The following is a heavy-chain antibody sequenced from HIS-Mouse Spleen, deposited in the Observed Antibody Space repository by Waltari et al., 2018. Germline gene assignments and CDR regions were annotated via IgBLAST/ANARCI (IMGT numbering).Heavy chain of an antibody. J-gene: IGHJ4*02. Sequence: QVQLQESGPGLVKPSETLSLTCTVPGCSISSYYWSWIRQPPGKGLEWIGYIYYSGSTNYNPSLKSRVTISVDTSKNQFSLKLSSVTAADTAVYYCARDDYWGQGTLVTVSS. CDR3: ARDDY. V-gene: IGHV4-59*01. CDR2: IYYSGST. CDR1: GCSISSYY.